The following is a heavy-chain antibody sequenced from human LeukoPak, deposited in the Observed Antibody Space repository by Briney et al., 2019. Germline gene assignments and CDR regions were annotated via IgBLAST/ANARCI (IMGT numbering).Heavy chain of an antibody. V-gene: IGHV4-59*01. J-gene: IGHJ3*02. CDR1: GGSISSDY. D-gene: IGHD2-15*01. CDR2: IYYSGST. Sequence: SETLSLTCTVSGGSISSDYWSWIRQPPGKGLEWIGYIYYSGSTNYNPSLKSRVTISVDTSKNQFSLKLSSVTAADTAVYYCARGVVVVAASNAFDIWGQGTMVTVSS. CDR3: ARGVVVVAASNAFDI.